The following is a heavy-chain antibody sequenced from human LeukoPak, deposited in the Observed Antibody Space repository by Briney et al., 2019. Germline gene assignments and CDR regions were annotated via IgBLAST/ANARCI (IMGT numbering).Heavy chain of an antibody. CDR2: ISYDGSNK. CDR3: AKDGRMAAAATRSANDY. J-gene: IGHJ4*02. D-gene: IGHD6-13*01. V-gene: IGHV3-30*18. Sequence: PGGSLRLSCAASGFTFSSYGMHWVRQAPGKGLEWVAVISYDGSNKYYADSVKGRFTISRDNSKNTLYLQMNSLRAEDTAVYYCAKDGRMAAAATRSANDYWGQGTLVTVSS. CDR1: GFTFSSYG.